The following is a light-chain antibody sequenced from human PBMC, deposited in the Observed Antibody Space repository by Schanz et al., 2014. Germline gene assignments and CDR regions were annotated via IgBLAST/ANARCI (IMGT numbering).Light chain of an antibody. CDR1: SSNIGADYD. Sequence: QSVLTQPPSVSGAPGQRVTISCTGSSSNIGADYDVHWYQQFPSTAPKLLISGDNDRPSGVPDRFSVSKSGTSASLAITGLQAEDEADYYCQSYDSSLSGWVFGGGTKLTVL. CDR2: GDN. J-gene: IGLJ3*02. V-gene: IGLV1-40*01. CDR3: QSYDSSLSGWV.